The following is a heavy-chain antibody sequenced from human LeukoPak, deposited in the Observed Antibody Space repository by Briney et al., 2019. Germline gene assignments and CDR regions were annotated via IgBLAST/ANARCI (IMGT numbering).Heavy chain of an antibody. CDR3: ARDWVRIAVERD. CDR2: IKQDGSEK. V-gene: IGHV3-7*01. Sequence: GGSLRLSCAASGFTLSSYWMSWVRQAPGKGLEWVANIKQDGSEKYYVDSVKGRFTISRDNAKNSLYLQMNSLRAEDTAVYYCARDWVRIAVERDWGQGTLVTVSS. D-gene: IGHD6-19*01. CDR1: GFTLSSYW. J-gene: IGHJ4*02.